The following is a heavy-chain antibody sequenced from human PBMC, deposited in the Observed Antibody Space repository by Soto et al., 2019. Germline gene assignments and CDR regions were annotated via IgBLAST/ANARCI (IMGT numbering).Heavy chain of an antibody. CDR3: ARDVSHCSSNSCYFYGMDV. V-gene: IGHV3-30-3*01. CDR2: VSPDGSRT. D-gene: IGHD2-2*01. CDR1: GFSFNVYS. Sequence: QEQVVESGGGVVQPGRSLRLSCTVSGFSFNVYSIHWVRQAPGRGLEWVAVVSPDGSRTYYADSVKGRFIISRDNSKEMVSFQMNSLGLEDTAVYYCARDVSHCSSNSCYFYGMDVWGQGTTVPVSS. J-gene: IGHJ6*02.